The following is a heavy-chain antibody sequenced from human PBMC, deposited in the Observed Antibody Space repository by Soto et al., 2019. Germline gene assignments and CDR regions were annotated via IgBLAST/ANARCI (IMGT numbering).Heavy chain of an antibody. J-gene: IGHJ4*02. CDR3: ARMLVPRGYSDGFYFDF. CDR2: IFSNDEK. CDR1: GFSLSNARMG. Sequence: QVTLKESGPVLVKPTETLTLTCTVSGFSLSNARMGENWIRQPPGKALEWLAHIFSNDEKSYSTSLKSRLTISKDTSKRQVVLTMTNFDPVDTATYYCARMLVPRGYSDGFYFDFWGQGTLVTVSS. D-gene: IGHD5-18*01. V-gene: IGHV2-26*01.